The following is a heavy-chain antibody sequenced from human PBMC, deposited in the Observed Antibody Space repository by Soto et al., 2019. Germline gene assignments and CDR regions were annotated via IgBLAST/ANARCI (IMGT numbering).Heavy chain of an antibody. J-gene: IGHJ6*03. CDR1: GGSISSGGYY. CDR3: ARAGTAMDSPPYYYYYMDV. Sequence: QVQLQESGPGLVKPSQTLSLTCTVSGGSISSGGYYWSWIRQHPGKGLEWIGYIYYSGNTYYNPSLNRRVTISVDTSKNQFSLKLSSVTAADTAVYYCARAGTAMDSPPYYYYYMDVWGKGTTVTVSS. V-gene: IGHV4-31*03. CDR2: IYYSGNT. D-gene: IGHD5-18*01.